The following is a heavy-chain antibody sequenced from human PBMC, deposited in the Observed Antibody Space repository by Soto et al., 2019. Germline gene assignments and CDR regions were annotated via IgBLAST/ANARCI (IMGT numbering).Heavy chain of an antibody. D-gene: IGHD3-22*01. V-gene: IGHV3-33*01. J-gene: IGHJ4*02. CDR3: ARDTLAHYYDSSGYYFFDY. CDR2: IWYDGSNK. CDR1: GFTFSSYG. Sequence: QVQLVESGGGVVQPGRSLRLSCAASGFTFSSYGMHWVRQAPGKGLEWVAVIWYDGSNKYYADSVKGRFTISRDNSKHTLYLQMNSLRAEDTAVYYCARDTLAHYYDSSGYYFFDYWGQGTLVTVSS.